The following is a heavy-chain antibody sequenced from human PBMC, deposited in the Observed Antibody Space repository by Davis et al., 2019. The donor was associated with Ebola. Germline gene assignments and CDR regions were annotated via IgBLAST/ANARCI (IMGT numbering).Heavy chain of an antibody. CDR1: GFTFRGYA. D-gene: IGHD4-17*01. Sequence: GESLKISCAASGFTFRGYAMHWVLQSTSKGLEWVGRIRSKANSYATACASSVKGRFTISRDDSKNTAYLQMNSLKTEDTAVYYCTRTYGVGVDYWGQGTLVTVSS. CDR2: IRSKANSYAT. CDR3: TRTYGVGVDY. J-gene: IGHJ4*02. V-gene: IGHV3-73*01.